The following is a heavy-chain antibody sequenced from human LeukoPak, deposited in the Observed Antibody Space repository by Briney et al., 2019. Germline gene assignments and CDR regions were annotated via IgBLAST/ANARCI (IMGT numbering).Heavy chain of an antibody. Sequence: GGSLRLSCAASGFPFSSYAMTWVRQAPGKGLEWASAISGSGGSTYYADSVKGRYPTSRDNSRDTLYLQMNSLRAEDTAVYYCAKGYYDYVWGSYYFDYWGQGTLVTVSS. CDR1: GFPFSSYA. CDR2: ISGSGGST. CDR3: AKGYYDYVWGSYYFDY. V-gene: IGHV3-23*01. D-gene: IGHD3-16*01. J-gene: IGHJ4*02.